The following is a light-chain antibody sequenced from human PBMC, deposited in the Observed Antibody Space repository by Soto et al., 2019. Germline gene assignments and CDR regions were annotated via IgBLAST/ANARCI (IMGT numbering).Light chain of an antibody. CDR3: QQRSNWPIT. CDR2: DAS. Sequence: EIVLAQSPVTLSLSPGQRATLSCRASQSVSTYLAWYQQKPGQAPRLLISDASKRATGIPARFSGSGSGTDFTLTISSLGPEDFAVYYCQQRSNWPITFGQGTRLEIK. CDR1: QSVSTY. J-gene: IGKJ5*01. V-gene: IGKV3-11*01.